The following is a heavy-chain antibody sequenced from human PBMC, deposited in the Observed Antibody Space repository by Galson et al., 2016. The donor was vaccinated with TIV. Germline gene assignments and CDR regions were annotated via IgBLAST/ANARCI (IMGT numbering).Heavy chain of an antibody. CDR3: ARDPAPNSYYYYMDV. CDR2: IKQDGSAK. CDR1: GFSTTNYW. J-gene: IGHJ6*03. Sequence: SLRLSCAASGFSTTNYWMTWVRQPPGKGLEWVANIKQDGSAKYYVDSVKGRFFISRDNAKNFPYLQMNSRRADDTAVYYCARDPAPNSYYYYMDVWGNGTMVTVSS. D-gene: IGHD5-24*01. V-gene: IGHV3-7*01.